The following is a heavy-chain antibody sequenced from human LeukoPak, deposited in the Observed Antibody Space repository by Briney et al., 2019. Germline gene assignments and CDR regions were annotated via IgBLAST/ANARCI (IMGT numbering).Heavy chain of an antibody. CDR2: ISGSGGST. Sequence: GGSLRLSCAASGFTFSSYAMSWVRQAPGKGLEWVSAISGSGGSTYYADPVKGRFTISRDNSKNTLYLQMNSLRAEDTAVYYCAKMYQASDAFDIWGQGTMVTVSS. V-gene: IGHV3-23*01. J-gene: IGHJ3*02. CDR3: AKMYQASDAFDI. D-gene: IGHD2-2*01. CDR1: GFTFSSYA.